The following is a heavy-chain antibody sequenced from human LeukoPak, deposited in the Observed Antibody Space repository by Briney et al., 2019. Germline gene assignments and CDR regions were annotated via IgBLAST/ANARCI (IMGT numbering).Heavy chain of an antibody. D-gene: IGHD3-10*01. J-gene: IGHJ4*02. CDR2: IYYSGST. V-gene: IGHV4-39*02. CDR3: ARAPYGQFTY. CDR1: GGSIISSSYY. Sequence: PSETLSLTCTVSGGSIISSSYYWGWIRQPPGTGLEWIASIYYSGSTYHNPSLRSRVTISVDTSKNQFSLEMNSVTAEDTAVYYCARAPYGQFTYWGQGTLVTVSS.